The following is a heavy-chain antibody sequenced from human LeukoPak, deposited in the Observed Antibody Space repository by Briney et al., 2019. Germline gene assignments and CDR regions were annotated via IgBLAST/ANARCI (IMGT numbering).Heavy chain of an antibody. CDR1: GGSFSGYY. D-gene: IGHD2-8*01. V-gene: IGHV4-34*01. J-gene: IGHJ6*02. CDR3: ARQGPYDYYYYGMDV. Sequence: SETLSLTCAVYGGSFSGYYWSWIRQPPGKGLEWIGEINHSGSTNYNPSLKSRVTISVDTSKNQFSLKLSSVTAADTAVYYCARQGPYDYYYYGMDVWGQGTTVTVSS. CDR2: INHSGST.